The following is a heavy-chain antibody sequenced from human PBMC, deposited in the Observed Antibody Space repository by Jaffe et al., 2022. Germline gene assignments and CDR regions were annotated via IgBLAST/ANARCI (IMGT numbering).Heavy chain of an antibody. J-gene: IGHJ3*02. D-gene: IGHD2-15*01. V-gene: IGHV3-23*01. CDR2: ISGSGGST. CDR1: GFTFSSYA. CDR3: AKDLDRVVVVVAATVSAFDI. Sequence: EVQLLESGGGLVQPGGSLRLSCAASGFTFSSYAMSWVRQAPGKGLEWVSAISGSGGSTYYADSVKGRFTISRDNSKNTLYLQMNSLRAEDTAVYYCAKDLDRVVVVVAATVSAFDIWGQGTMVTVSS.